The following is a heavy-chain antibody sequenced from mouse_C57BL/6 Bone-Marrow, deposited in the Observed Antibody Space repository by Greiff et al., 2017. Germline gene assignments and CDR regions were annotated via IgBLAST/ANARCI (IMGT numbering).Heavy chain of an antibody. CDR3: TTGFYWYFDF. Sequence: EVQLKQSGAELVRPGASVKLSCTASGFKIKDDYMHWVKQRPEQGLEWIGWVEPENGDTEYASKFQGKATITADTSSNTAYLPLSSLTSEYTAVYSCTTGFYWYFDFWGTGTTVTVSS. CDR2: VEPENGDT. J-gene: IGHJ1*03. V-gene: IGHV14-4*01. CDR1: GFKIKDDY.